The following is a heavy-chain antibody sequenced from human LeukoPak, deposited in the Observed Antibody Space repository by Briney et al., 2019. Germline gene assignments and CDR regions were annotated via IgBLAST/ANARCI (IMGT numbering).Heavy chain of an antibody. J-gene: IGHJ4*02. Sequence: GGSLRLSCAASGFTFSSYEMNWVRQALGKGLEWVSYISSSGSTIYYADSVKGRFTISRDNAKNSLYLQMNSLRAEDTAVYYCARVKYYGSGSHSDYWGQGTLVTVSS. CDR1: GFTFSSYE. D-gene: IGHD3-10*01. CDR3: ARVKYYGSGSHSDY. V-gene: IGHV3-48*03. CDR2: ISSSGSTI.